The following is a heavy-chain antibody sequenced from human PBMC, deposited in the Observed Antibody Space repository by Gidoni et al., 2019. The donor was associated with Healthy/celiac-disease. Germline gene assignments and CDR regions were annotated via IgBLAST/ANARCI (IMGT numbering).Heavy chain of an antibody. CDR1: GFTFSSYG. CDR3: AKDPDDSSGS. D-gene: IGHD3-22*01. V-gene: IGHV3-30*18. CDR2: ISYDGSNK. Sequence: QVQLVESGGGVVQPGRSLRLSCAASGFTFSSYGMHWVRQAPGKGLEWVAVISYDGSNKYYADSVKGRFTISRDNSKNTLYLQMNSLRAEDTAVYYCAKDPDDSSGSWGQGTLVTVSS. J-gene: IGHJ4*02.